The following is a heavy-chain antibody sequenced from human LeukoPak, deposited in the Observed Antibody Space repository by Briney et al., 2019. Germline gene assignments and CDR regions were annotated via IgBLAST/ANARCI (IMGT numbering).Heavy chain of an antibody. D-gene: IGHD6-6*01. J-gene: IGHJ4*02. V-gene: IGHV3-53*01. CDR1: GFTVTNNY. CDR2: IYSGGNT. Sequence: PGGSLRLPCAVSGFTVTNNYMSWVRQAPGKGLEWISVIYSGGNTYYAESAKGRFTISRDSSKNTLSLQMNSLRAEDTAVYYCARGGSSSHFDSWGQGTLVTVSS. CDR3: ARGGSSSHFDS.